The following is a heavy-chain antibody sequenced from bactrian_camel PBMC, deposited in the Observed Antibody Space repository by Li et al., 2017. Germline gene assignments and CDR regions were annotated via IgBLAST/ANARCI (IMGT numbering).Heavy chain of an antibody. V-gene: IGHV3S53*01. D-gene: IGHD1*01. Sequence: HVQLVESGGGSVQAGGSLRLSCVASEYYFSNYYMGWFRQAPGKERVGVATIDSDGSTSYADSVKGRFTISQDNAKNTLYLQMNSLKPEDTAMYYCAVARSDGICPTPVYEDDYWGQGTQVTVS. J-gene: IGHJ4*01. CDR3: AVARSDGICPTPVYEDDY. CDR2: IDSDGST. CDR1: EYYFSNYY.